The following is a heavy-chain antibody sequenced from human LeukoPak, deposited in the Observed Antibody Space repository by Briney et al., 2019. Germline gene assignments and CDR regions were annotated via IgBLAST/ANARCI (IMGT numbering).Heavy chain of an antibody. V-gene: IGHV3-20*04. CDR1: GFSFDDYG. J-gene: IGHJ4*02. Sequence: GGSLRLSCAASGFSFDDYGMSWVRQVPGKGLEWVSGINRTGNSSAYGDSVKGRFTISRDSAKKSLYLQMNSLRAEDTALYYCARGDVDYYYSRGCSPLDYWGQGTLVTVSS. CDR3: ARGDVDYYYSRGCSPLDY. CDR2: INRTGNSS. D-gene: IGHD3-22*01.